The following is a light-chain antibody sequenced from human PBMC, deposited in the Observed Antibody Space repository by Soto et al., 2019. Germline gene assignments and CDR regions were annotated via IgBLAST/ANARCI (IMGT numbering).Light chain of an antibody. V-gene: IGKV3-11*01. CDR1: ESVNSY. CDR3: QQHTNGATST. Sequence: EIVLTQSPATLSLSPGERATLSCMASESVNSYLAWYKQRPGQAPRLLIHDASSRATGIPAWFIGSGSGTDFTLTISSLEPDDFGVYYGQQHTNGATSTCGQGPRLEIK. CDR2: DAS. J-gene: IGKJ5*01.